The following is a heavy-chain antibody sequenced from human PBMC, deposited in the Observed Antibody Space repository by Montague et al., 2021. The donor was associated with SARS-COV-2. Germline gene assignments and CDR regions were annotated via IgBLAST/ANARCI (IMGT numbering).Heavy chain of an antibody. CDR1: GVTVSSYSYY. V-gene: IGHV4-61*01. CDR2: ISNTGXT. D-gene: IGHD3-10*01. J-gene: IGHJ4*02. CDR3: ARFFDVYGSSSYIFHN. Sequence: SETLSLTCSVSGVTVSSYSYYWIWIRQPPGQGLDGIVYISNTGXTXYXXXXKXRVTISLYTSKNEFYLQMTSVTAAATAVYYCARFFDVYGSSSYIFHNWGQGTLVTVS.